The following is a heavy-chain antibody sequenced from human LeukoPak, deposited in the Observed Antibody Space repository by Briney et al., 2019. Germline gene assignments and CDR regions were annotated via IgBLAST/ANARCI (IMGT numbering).Heavy chain of an antibody. D-gene: IGHD6-19*01. J-gene: IGHJ4*02. CDR1: GGSISSYY. CDR3: ARGSSGWYSIDY. V-gene: IGHV4-4*07. Sequence: SETLSLTCTVSGGSISSYYWSWIRQPAGKGLGWIGRIYGSGSTNYNPSLQSRVTMSVDTSKNQFSLKLSSVTAADTAVYYCARGSSGWYSIDYWGQGTLVTVSS. CDR2: IYGSGST.